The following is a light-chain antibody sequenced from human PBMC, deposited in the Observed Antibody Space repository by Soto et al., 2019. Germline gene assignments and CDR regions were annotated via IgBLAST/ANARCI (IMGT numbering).Light chain of an antibody. V-gene: IGKV3-15*01. Sequence: ETGMTQSPATLSVSPGERATLSCRARQSVGSKVAWYQQKPGQAPSLLIYGASTRASGIPLRFSGSGSGTEFTLTISSLQSEDFAVYYYQEYSNWPPVAFGGGTKVEIK. J-gene: IGKJ4*01. CDR1: QSVGSK. CDR2: GAS. CDR3: QEYSNWPPVA.